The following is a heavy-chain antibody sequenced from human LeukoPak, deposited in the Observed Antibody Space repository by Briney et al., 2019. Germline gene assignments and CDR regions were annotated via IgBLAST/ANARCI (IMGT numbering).Heavy chain of an antibody. Sequence: PSETLSLTCTVSGGSISSYYWSWIRQPPGKGLEWIGYIYTSGSTNYNPSLKSRVTISVDTSKNQFSLKLSSVTAADTAVYYCARRAGAHDYWGQGTLVTVSS. CDR2: IYTSGST. D-gene: IGHD6-19*01. J-gene: IGHJ4*02. CDR3: ARRAGAHDY. V-gene: IGHV4-4*09. CDR1: GGSISSYY.